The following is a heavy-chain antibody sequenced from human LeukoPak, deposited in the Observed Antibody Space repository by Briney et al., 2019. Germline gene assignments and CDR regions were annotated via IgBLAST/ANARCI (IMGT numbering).Heavy chain of an antibody. D-gene: IGHD5-18*01. CDR2: ISGSGNSA. V-gene: IGHV3-23*01. J-gene: IGHJ2*01. CDR1: GFTFTSYA. CDR3: AKDWRYSYGLREHWYFDL. Sequence: PGGSLRLSCAASGFTFTSYALSWVRQAPGKGLEWVSAISGSGNSAYYADSVKGRFTISRDNSKNTLYLQMNSLRAEDTAVYYCAKDWRYSYGLREHWYFDLWGRGTLVTVSS.